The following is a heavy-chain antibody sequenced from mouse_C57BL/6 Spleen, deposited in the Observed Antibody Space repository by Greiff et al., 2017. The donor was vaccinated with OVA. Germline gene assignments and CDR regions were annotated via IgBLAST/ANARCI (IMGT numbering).Heavy chain of an antibody. D-gene: IGHD3-2*02. CDR2: IHPNSGST. V-gene: IGHV1-64*01. Sequence: QLQQPGAELVKPRASVKLSCKASGYTFTSYWMHWVKQRPGQGLEWIGMIHPNSGSTNYNEKFKSKATLTVDKSSSTAYMQLSSLTSEDSAVYYCAREDSGYYAMDYWGQGTSVTVSS. CDR1: GYTFTSYW. CDR3: AREDSGYYAMDY. J-gene: IGHJ4*01.